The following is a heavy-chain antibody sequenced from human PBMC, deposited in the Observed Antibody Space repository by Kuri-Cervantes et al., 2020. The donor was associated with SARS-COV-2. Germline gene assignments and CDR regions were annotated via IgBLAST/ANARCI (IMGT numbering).Heavy chain of an antibody. Sequence: GESLKISCAASGFTFSSYAIHWVRQAPGKGLEWVAVISYDGSNKYYADSVKGRFTISRDNSKNTLYLQMNSPRAEDTVVYYCARDGYDSRGYYLDYWGQGTLVTVSS. CDR1: GFTFSSYA. CDR3: ARDGYDSRGYYLDY. J-gene: IGHJ4*02. CDR2: ISYDGSNK. D-gene: IGHD3-22*01. V-gene: IGHV3-30-3*01.